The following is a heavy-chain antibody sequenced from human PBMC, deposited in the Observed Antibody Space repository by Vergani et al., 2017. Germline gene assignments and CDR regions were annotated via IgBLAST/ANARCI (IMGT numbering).Heavy chain of an antibody. J-gene: IGHJ6*02. CDR1: GGTFSSYT. CDR2: IIPILGIA. Sequence: QVQLVQSGAEVKKPGSSVKVSCKASGGTFSSYTISWVRQAPGQGLEWMGRIIPILGIANYAQKFQGRVTITADKSTSTAYMELSSLRSEDTAVYYCAREGYGDSYHSSYYYYGMDVWGQGTTVTVSS. CDR3: AREGYGDSYHSSYYYYGMDV. V-gene: IGHV1-69*08. D-gene: IGHD4-17*01.